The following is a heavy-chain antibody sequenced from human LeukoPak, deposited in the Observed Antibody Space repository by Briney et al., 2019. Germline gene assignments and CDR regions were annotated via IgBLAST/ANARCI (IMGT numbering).Heavy chain of an antibody. CDR2: IYYSGST. CDR1: GGSISSYY. V-gene: IGHV4-59*01. CDR3: ASRSSIWSGYQDTLYYFDS. D-gene: IGHD3-3*01. J-gene: IGHJ4*02. Sequence: SETLSLTCTVSGGSISSYYWSWIRQPPGKRLEWIGHIYYSGSTNYNPSLKSLVTISVETSKNQFSLKLSSVTAADTAVYYCASRSSIWSGYQDTLYYFDSWGQGTLVTVSS.